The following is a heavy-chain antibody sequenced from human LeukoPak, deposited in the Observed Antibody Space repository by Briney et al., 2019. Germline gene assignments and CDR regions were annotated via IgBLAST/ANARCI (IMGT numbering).Heavy chain of an antibody. CDR2: ISPNSGGT. CDR1: GYTFTGYY. CDR3: AREARITIFGVVITDNTFDY. J-gene: IGHJ4*02. V-gene: IGHV1-2*02. Sequence: ASVKVSCKASGYTFTGYYMHWVRQAPGQGLEWMGWISPNSGGTNYAQKFQGRVTMTRDTSISTAYMELSRLRSDDTAVYYCAREARITIFGVVITDNTFDYWGQGTLVTVSS. D-gene: IGHD3-3*01.